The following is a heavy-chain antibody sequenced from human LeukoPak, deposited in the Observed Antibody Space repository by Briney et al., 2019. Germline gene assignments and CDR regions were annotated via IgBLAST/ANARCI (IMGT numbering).Heavy chain of an antibody. V-gene: IGHV4-34*01. CDR1: GGSFSGYY. D-gene: IGHD3-10*01. CDR3: ARTYYYGSGSYYPPSYYFDY. CDR2: INHSGST. Sequence: SETLSLTRAVYGGSFSGYYWSWIRQPPGKGLEWIGEINHSGSTNYNPSLKSRVTISVDTSKNQFSLKLSSVTAADTAVYYCARTYYYGSGSYYPPSYYFDYWGQGTLVTVSS. J-gene: IGHJ4*02.